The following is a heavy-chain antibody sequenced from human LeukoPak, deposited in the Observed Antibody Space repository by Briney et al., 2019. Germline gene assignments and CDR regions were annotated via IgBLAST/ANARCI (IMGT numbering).Heavy chain of an antibody. CDR1: GFTFSSYS. CDR3: ARDRLEWLLGSNAFDI. D-gene: IGHD3-3*01. J-gene: IGHJ3*02. CDR2: ISSSSSTI. V-gene: IGHV3-48*01. Sequence: GGSLRLSCAASGFTFSSYSMNWVRQAPGKGLEWVSYISSSSSTIYYADSVKGRFTISRDNAKNSLYLQMNSLRAEDTAVYYCARDRLEWLLGSNAFDIWGQGTMVTVSS.